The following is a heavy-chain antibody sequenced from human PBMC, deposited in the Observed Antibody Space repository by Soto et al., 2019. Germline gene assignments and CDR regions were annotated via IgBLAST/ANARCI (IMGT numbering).Heavy chain of an antibody. D-gene: IGHD6-13*01. CDR1: GYTFTGYY. V-gene: IGHV1-2*02. J-gene: IGHJ6*02. Sequence: GASVKVSCKASGYTFTGYYMHWVRQAPGQGLEWMGWINPNSGGTNYAQKFQGRVTMTRDTSISTAYMELSRLRSDDTAVYYCARDHASYSSSWWGEVEGYYGMDVWGQGTTVTVSS. CDR2: INPNSGGT. CDR3: ARDHASYSSSWWGEVEGYYGMDV.